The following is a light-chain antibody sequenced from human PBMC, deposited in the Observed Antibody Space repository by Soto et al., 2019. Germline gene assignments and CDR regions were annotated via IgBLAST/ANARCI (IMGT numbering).Light chain of an antibody. Sequence: QSVLTQPASVSGSPGQSITISCTGTSSDVGNYNLVSWYQQHPGRAPKVMIYEVTKWPSGVYNRFSGTKSGNTASLTISGLQAEDEADYYCCSYAGASTWVFGGGTKLTVL. J-gene: IGLJ3*02. V-gene: IGLV2-23*02. CDR3: CSYAGASTWV. CDR1: SSDVGNYNL. CDR2: EVT.